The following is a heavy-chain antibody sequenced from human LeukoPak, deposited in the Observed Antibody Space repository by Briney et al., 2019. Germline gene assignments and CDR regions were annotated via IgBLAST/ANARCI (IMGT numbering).Heavy chain of an antibody. J-gene: IGHJ6*02. CDR2: FLSDNRI. Sequence: PGGSLRLSCEVSGFTVSSTSMSWVRQAPGKGLEWVSDFLSDNRIYYADSVKGRFTISRDNSKNTLYLQMNSLRAEDTAVYYCARDRSWDYYYGMDVWGQGTTVTVSS. CDR1: GFTVSSTS. CDR3: ARDRSWDYYYGMDV. V-gene: IGHV3-53*01. D-gene: IGHD1-26*01.